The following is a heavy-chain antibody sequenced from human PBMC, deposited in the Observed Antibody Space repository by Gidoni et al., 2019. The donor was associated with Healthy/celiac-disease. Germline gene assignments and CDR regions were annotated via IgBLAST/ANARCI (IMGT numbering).Heavy chain of an antibody. CDR2: ISGSGGST. V-gene: IGHV3-23*01. CDR1: GFTFSSYA. CDR3: AKDFHPTYYYDSSGYYGYYFDY. D-gene: IGHD3-22*01. J-gene: IGHJ4*02. Sequence: GSGGGLVQPGGSLRLSCAASGFTFSSYAMSWVRQAPGKGLEWVSAISGSGGSTYYADSVKGRFTISRDNSKNTLYLQMNSLRAEDTAVYYCAKDFHPTYYYDSSGYYGYYFDYWGQGTLVTVSS.